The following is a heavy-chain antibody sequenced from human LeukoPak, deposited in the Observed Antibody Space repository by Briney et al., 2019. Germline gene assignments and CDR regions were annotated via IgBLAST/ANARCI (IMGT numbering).Heavy chain of an antibody. Sequence: EWVANIRADGTEKYYVDSVKGRFTISRDNSKNTLYLQMNSLRAEDTAVYYCARKSDWAVAGKGVVDYWGQGTLVTVSS. CDR2: IRADGTEK. V-gene: IGHV3-7*01. J-gene: IGHJ4*02. D-gene: IGHD6-19*01. CDR3: ARKSDWAVAGKGVVDY.